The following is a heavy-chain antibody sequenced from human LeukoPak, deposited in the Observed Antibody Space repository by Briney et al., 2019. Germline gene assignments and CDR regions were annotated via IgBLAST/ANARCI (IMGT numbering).Heavy chain of an antibody. CDR3: ARLYCSSTSCYTLFDY. CDR2: INHSGST. V-gene: IGHV4-34*01. J-gene: IGHJ4*02. CDR1: GGSFSGYY. Sequence: SETLSLTCAVYGGSFSGYYWSWIRQPPGKGLEWIGEINHSGSTNYNPSLKSRVTISVDTSKNHFSLKLSSVTAADTAVYYCARLYCSSTSCYTLFDYWGQGTLVTVSS. D-gene: IGHD2-2*02.